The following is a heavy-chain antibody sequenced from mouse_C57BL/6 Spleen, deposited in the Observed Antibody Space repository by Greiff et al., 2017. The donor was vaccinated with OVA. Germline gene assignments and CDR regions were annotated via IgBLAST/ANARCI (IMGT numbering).Heavy chain of an antibody. CDR1: GYTFTDYY. Sequence: VQLQQSGPELVKPGASVKISCKASGYTFTDYYMNWVKQSHGKSLEWIGDINPNNGGTSYNQKFKGKATLTVDKSSSTAYMELRSLTSEDSAVYYCARNYGNYGGYFDVWGTGTTVTVSS. CDR3: ARNYGNYGGYFDV. CDR2: INPNNGGT. V-gene: IGHV1-26*01. J-gene: IGHJ1*03. D-gene: IGHD2-1*01.